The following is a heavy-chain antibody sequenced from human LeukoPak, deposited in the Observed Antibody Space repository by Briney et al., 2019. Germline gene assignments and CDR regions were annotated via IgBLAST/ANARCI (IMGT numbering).Heavy chain of an antibody. D-gene: IGHD6-19*01. Sequence: GASVKVSCKASGYTFTGYYMHWVRQAPGQGLEWMGRINPNSGGTNYAQKFQGRVTMTRDTSISTAYMELSRLRSDDTAVYYCARDGGAGYSSGLEYYWGQGTLVTVSS. CDR1: GYTFTGYY. V-gene: IGHV1-2*06. CDR2: INPNSGGT. J-gene: IGHJ4*02. CDR3: ARDGGAGYSSGLEYY.